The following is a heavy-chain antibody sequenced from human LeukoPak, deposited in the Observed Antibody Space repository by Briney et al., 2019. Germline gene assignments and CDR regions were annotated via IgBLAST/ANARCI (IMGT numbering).Heavy chain of an antibody. Sequence: ASVKVSCKASGYTFTSNYIHWVRQAPGQGLEWMGMIYPRDGSTSYAQKFQGRVTMTRNTSISTAYMELSSLRSEDTAVYYCARVAVYYYGMDVWGQGTTVTVSS. CDR3: ARVAVYYYGMDV. J-gene: IGHJ6*02. CDR2: IYPRDGST. CDR1: GYTFTSNY. V-gene: IGHV1-46*01.